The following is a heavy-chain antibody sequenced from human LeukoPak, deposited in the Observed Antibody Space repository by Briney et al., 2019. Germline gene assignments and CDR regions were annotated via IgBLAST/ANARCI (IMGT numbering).Heavy chain of an antibody. D-gene: IGHD2-15*01. CDR1: GGTFSSYA. CDR2: IIPILGTA. V-gene: IGHV1-69*13. J-gene: IGHJ5*02. CDR3: AREGCSGGSCYSAWFDP. Sequence: SVKVSCKASGGTFSSYAISWVRQAPGQGLEWMGGIIPILGTANYAQKFQGRVTITADESTSTAYMELSSLRSEDTAVYYCAREGCSGGSCYSAWFDPWGQGTLVTVSS.